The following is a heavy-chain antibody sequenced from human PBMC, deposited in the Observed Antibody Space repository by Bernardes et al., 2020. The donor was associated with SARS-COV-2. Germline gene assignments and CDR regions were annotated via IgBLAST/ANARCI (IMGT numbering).Heavy chain of an antibody. D-gene: IGHD3-3*01. V-gene: IGHV3-48*02. Sequence: GWSLRLSCAASGFTFSSYSMTWVRQAPGKGLEWVSYISSSSSTIYYADSVKGRFTISRDNAKNSLYLQMNSLRDEDTAVYYCARSSRITIFGVVIIKGYYGMGIWGQRTTVTVS. CDR1: GFTFSSYS. CDR2: ISSSSSTI. J-gene: IGHJ6*02. CDR3: ARSSRITIFGVVIIKGYYGMGI.